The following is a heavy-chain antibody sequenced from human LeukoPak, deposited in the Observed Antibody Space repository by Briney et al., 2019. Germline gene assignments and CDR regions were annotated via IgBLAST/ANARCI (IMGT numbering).Heavy chain of an antibody. CDR3: ARGGSSSGYYYVFDC. V-gene: IGHV4-38-2*02. CDR2: IYHSGST. D-gene: IGHD3-22*01. Sequence: SETLSLTCTVSGYSISSGYYWGWIRQPPGKGLEWIGSIYHSGSTYYNPSLKSRVTISVDTSKDQFSLKLSSVTAADTAVYYCARGGSSSGYYYVFDCWGQGTLVTVSS. CDR1: GYSISSGYY. J-gene: IGHJ4*02.